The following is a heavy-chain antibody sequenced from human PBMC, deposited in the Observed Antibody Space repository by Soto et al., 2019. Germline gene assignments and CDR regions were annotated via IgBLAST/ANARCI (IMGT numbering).Heavy chain of an antibody. D-gene: IGHD3-22*01. J-gene: IGHJ2*01. V-gene: IGHV1-69*02. Sequence: QVQLVQSGAEVKKPGSSVKVSCKASGGTFSSYTISWVRQAPGQGLEWMGRIIPILGIANYAQKFQGRVTITAEKSTRTAYMELSSLRAEDTAVYYCARGSSGYYSDWDFDLWGRGTLVTVSS. CDR2: IIPILGIA. CDR1: GGTFSSYT. CDR3: ARGSSGYYSDWDFDL.